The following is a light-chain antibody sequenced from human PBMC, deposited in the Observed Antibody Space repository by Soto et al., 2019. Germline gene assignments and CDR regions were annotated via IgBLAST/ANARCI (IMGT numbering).Light chain of an antibody. CDR1: SSDVGGYNY. J-gene: IGLJ1*01. V-gene: IGLV2-11*01. Sequence: QSALTQPRSVSGSPGQSVTISCTGTSSDVGGYNYVSWYQQHPGKAPKLMIYDVNKRPSGVPDRFSGSKSGSTASLTISGPQSEDEADYFCCSYAGTYTYVFATGTKVTVL. CDR2: DVN. CDR3: CSYAGTYTYV.